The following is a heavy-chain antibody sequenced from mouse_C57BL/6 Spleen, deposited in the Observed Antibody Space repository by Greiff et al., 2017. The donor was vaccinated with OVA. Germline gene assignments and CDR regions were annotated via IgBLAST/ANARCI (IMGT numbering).Heavy chain of an antibody. Sequence: HFQLQPPWAELVKPGASVPVSCKASGYTFTSYWMPWVTQRPGQGLAWIGRIHPSDSDTHYNQKFKGKAKLTVDKSSRTAYMQLSSLTSEDSAVYYCAMSYDPFAYWGQGTLVTVSA. V-gene: IGHV1-74*04. J-gene: IGHJ3*01. CDR1: GYTFTSYW. CDR2: IHPSDSDT. CDR3: AMSYDPFAY. D-gene: IGHD2-3*01.